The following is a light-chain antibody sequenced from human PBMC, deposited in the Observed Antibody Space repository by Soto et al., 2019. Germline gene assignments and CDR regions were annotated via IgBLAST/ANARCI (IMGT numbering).Light chain of an antibody. CDR3: QSADNSGTYVV. J-gene: IGLJ2*01. CDR2: EDG. CDR1: ALPNQY. V-gene: IGLV3-25*03. Sequence: SYELTQPPSGSVSPGQTASITCSGDALPNQYAYWYQQKPGQAPKLVIYEDGERPSGIPERFSGSSSGTTVSLTISGVQAEDEADYYCQSADNSGTYVVFGGGTKLTVL.